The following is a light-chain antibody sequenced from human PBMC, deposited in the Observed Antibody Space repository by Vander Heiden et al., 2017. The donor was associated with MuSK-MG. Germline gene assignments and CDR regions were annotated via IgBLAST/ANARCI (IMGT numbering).Light chain of an antibody. CDR1: QSISSY. CDR3: QQMYSNPQKLT. Sequence: DIQMTQSPSSLSASVGDRVTITCRASQSISSYLNGYQQKPGKAPKLLIYAASSLQSGVQSRFSGSGSGTDFTLTISSLQPEDFATYYCQQMYSNPQKLTFGGGTKVEIK. CDR2: AAS. J-gene: IGKJ4*01. V-gene: IGKV1-39*01.